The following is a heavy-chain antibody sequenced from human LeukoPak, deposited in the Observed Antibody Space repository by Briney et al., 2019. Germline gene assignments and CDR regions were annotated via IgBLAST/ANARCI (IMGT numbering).Heavy chain of an antibody. V-gene: IGHV3-30*04. CDR3: ASLGAFDWLPRSVKTDY. CDR1: GFTFSSYA. D-gene: IGHD3-9*01. CDR2: ISYDGSNK. Sequence: GGSLRLSCAASGFTFSSYAMHWVRQAPGKGLEWVAVISYDGSNKYYADSVKGRFTISRDNSKNTLYLQMTSLRAEDTAVYYCASLGAFDWLPRSVKTDYWGQGTLVTVSS. J-gene: IGHJ4*02.